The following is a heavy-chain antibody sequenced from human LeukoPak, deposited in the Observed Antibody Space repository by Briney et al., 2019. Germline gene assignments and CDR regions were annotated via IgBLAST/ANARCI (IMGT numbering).Heavy chain of an antibody. V-gene: IGHV3-7*01. CDR2: IKEHDYGTEI. CDR3: ARQRYQRDAFDI. CDR1: GFNFREYW. D-gene: IGHD2-2*01. J-gene: IGHJ3*02. Sequence: PGGSLRLSCAASGFNFREYWMTWVRLAPGKGLEWVANIKEHDYGTEINYVDSVKGLFTISRDNAENSLYLQMNSLRAEDTAVYYCARQRYQRDAFDIWGQGTMVTVSS.